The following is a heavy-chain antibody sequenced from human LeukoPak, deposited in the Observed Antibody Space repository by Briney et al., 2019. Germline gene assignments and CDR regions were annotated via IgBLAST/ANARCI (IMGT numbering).Heavy chain of an antibody. CDR3: AKDRGSPVVVTAFDY. Sequence: GGSLRLSCAASGFPFSSYAMTWVRQAPGKGREGVSTISGSGGSTYNADSVKGRFTISRDNSKNTLSLQMNSLRAEDTAVYYCAKDRGSPVVVTAFDYWGQGTLVTVSS. CDR2: ISGSGGST. V-gene: IGHV3-23*01. D-gene: IGHD2-21*02. CDR1: GFPFSSYA. J-gene: IGHJ4*02.